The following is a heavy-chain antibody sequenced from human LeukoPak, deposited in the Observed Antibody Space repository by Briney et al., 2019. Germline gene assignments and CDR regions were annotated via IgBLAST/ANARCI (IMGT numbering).Heavy chain of an antibody. D-gene: IGHD3-22*01. CDR1: GGSITSGNYY. CDR3: ARQIASSGYLPWAFDI. J-gene: IGHJ3*02. V-gene: IGHV4-39*01. Sequence: SETLSLTCTVSGGSITSGNYYWGWIRQPPGKGLEWIGDIFFTGSTYYTPSLKSRVTISVGTSTTQFSLKLTSVTAADTAVYYCARQIASSGYLPWAFDIWGQGTVVTVSS. CDR2: IFFTGST.